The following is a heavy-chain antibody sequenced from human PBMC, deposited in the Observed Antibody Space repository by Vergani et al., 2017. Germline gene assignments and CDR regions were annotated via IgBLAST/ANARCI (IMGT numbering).Heavy chain of an antibody. CDR3: AKADYYDRGIDY. CDR1: GFTFSSYA. Sequence: EVQLLESGGGLVQPGGSLRLSCAASGFTFSSYAMSWVRQAPGKGLEWVSAISGSGGSTYYADSVKGRFTISRDNSKNTLYLQMNSLRAEETAVYYCAKADYYDRGIDYWGQGTLVTVSS. CDR2: ISGSGGST. J-gene: IGHJ4*02. V-gene: IGHV3-23*01. D-gene: IGHD3-22*01.